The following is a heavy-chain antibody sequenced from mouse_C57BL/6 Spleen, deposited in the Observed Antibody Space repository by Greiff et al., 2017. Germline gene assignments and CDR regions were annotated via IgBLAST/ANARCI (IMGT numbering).Heavy chain of an antibody. CDR3: ARRSNSMDD. J-gene: IGHJ4*01. V-gene: IGHV1-26*01. CDR1: GYTFTDYY. D-gene: IGHD2-5*01. CDR2: INPNNGGT. Sequence: EVQLQQSGPELVKPGASVKISCKASGYTFTDYYMNWVKQSPGKSLEWIGDINPNNGGTSYNQKFKGKATLTVDTSSSTAYMELRSLTSEDSAVFCCARRSNSMDDWGQGTSVTVAS.